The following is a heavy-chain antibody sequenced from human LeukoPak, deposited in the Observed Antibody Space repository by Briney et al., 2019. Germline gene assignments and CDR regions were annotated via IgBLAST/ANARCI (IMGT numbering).Heavy chain of an antibody. D-gene: IGHD2-21*01. V-gene: IGHV4-34*01. CDR2: INHSGST. J-gene: IGHJ2*01. CDR1: GGSFSGYY. CDR3: ARALYRQHIVVVNAKNYWYFDL. Sequence: SETLSLTCAVYGGSFSGYYWSWIRQPPGKGLEWIGEINHSGSTNYNLSLKSRVTISVDTSKNQFSLKLSSVTAADTAVYYCARALYRQHIVVVNAKNYWYFDLWGRGTLVTVSS.